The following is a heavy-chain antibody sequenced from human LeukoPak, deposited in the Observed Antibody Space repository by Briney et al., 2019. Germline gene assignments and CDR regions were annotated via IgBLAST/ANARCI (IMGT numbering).Heavy chain of an antibody. V-gene: IGHV3-23*01. Sequence: GGSLRLSCAASGFTFSNLAMGWVRQAPGKGLEWVSVISDSGGTTYYADSVKGRFTISRDNSRNTLYQQMNSLRVDDTAVYYCAKDARRYSGWYFFDHWGQGTLVTVSS. CDR3: AKDARRYSGWYFFDH. CDR2: ISDSGGTT. D-gene: IGHD6-19*01. CDR1: GFTFSNLA. J-gene: IGHJ4*02.